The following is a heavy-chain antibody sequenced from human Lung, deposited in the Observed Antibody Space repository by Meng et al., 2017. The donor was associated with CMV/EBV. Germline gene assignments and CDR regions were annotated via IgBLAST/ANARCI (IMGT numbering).Heavy chain of an antibody. CDR2: VLGTGPA. D-gene: IGHD6-13*01. J-gene: IGHJ4*02. Sequence: ASGFTFHNSALAWVRQAPGKGLEWVSTVLGTGPAYYADYVKGRFTISRDDSRNTLFLQLNSLRDEDTAVFYCARGDSSTTWLVFDYWGLGTLVTVSS. CDR1: GFTFHNSA. V-gene: IGHV3-23*01. CDR3: ARGDSSTTWLVFDY.